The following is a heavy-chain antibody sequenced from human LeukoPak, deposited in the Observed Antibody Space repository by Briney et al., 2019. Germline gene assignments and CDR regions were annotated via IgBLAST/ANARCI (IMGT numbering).Heavy chain of an antibody. CDR1: GGTFSSYA. D-gene: IGHD2-2*01. V-gene: IGHV1-69*13. CDR2: IIPIFGTA. CDR3: ARAVGAMPVAPFDY. Sequence: GASVKASCKASGGTFSSYAISWVRQAPGQGLEWMGGIIPIFGTANYAQKFQGRVTITADESTSTAYMELSSLRSEDTAVYYCARAVGAMPVAPFDYWGQGTLVTVSS. J-gene: IGHJ4*02.